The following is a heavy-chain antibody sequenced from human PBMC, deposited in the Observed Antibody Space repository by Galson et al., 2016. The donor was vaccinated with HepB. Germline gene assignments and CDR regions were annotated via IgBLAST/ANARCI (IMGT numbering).Heavy chain of an antibody. V-gene: IGHV3-21*01. Sequence: SLRLSCAASAFTFNTYTMNWVRQAPGKGLEWVSSISNSGTYMYYADSVRGRFTISRDNAKNSLDLQLNRLRAEDTAVYYCARNGRRNYGDYGRFDYWGQGTLVTVSS. J-gene: IGHJ4*02. CDR1: AFTFNTYT. CDR2: ISNSGTYM. D-gene: IGHD4-17*01. CDR3: ARNGRRNYGDYGRFDY.